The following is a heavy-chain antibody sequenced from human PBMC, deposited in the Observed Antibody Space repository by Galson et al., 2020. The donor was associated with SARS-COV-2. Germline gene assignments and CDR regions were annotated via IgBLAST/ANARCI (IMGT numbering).Heavy chain of an antibody. V-gene: IGHV1-69*13. Sequence: PVKVCCKASRGPYRSYAISWERQAPGQGLEWMGGIHPIFGIANYAQKFQGRVTITADESTSTAYMELSSLRSEDTAVYYCAGVYDTANGGGGWFDPWGQGTRVTVSS. D-gene: IGHD5-18*01. CDR2: IHPIFGIA. CDR1: RGPYRSYA. CDR3: AGVYDTANGGGGWFDP. J-gene: IGHJ5*02.